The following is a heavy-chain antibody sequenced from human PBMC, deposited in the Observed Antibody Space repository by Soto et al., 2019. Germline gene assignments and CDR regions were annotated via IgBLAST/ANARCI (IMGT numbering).Heavy chain of an antibody. J-gene: IGHJ4*02. CDR2: ILSKTDGGAI. V-gene: IGHV3-15*01. Sequence: PGGSLRLSCAASGFTFSNAWMSWVRQAPGKGLEWVGRILSKTDGGAIDYNAPVKDRFFMSRDDSKNTLYLQMNSLNIEDTAVYYCAAGTGRTDLDYWGQGTLLTVSS. CDR3: AAGTGRTDLDY. D-gene: IGHD2-2*01. CDR1: GFTFSNAW.